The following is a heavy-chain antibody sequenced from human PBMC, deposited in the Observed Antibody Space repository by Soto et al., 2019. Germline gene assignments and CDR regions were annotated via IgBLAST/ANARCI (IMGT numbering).Heavy chain of an antibody. D-gene: IGHD7-27*01. CDR2: MNPNSGNT. CDR1: GYTFTSYD. Sequence: ASSVKVSCKASGYTFTSYDINWERQATGQGIEWMGWMNPNSGNTCYAQNFQGRLTMTSNISISTAYMELSSLRYDDTAVYYCARGWGWWDYYYGMDVWGQGTPVTVYS. J-gene: IGHJ6*02. V-gene: IGHV1-8*01. CDR3: ARGWGWWDYYYGMDV.